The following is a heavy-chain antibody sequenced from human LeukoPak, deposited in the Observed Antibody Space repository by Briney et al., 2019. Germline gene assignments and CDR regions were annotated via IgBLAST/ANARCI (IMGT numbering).Heavy chain of an antibody. V-gene: IGHV3-30*18. CDR1: GFTFSYHD. D-gene: IGHD3/OR15-3a*01. Sequence: PGRSLRLSCAASGFTFSYHDMHWVRQAPGKGLEGVALIAYDGSNKYYADSVKGRITISRDDSKNTLYLQMHSLRPEDTAVYYCAKVWTATESFDYWGQGTLVTVSS. CDR2: IAYDGSNK. CDR3: AKVWTATESFDY. J-gene: IGHJ4*02.